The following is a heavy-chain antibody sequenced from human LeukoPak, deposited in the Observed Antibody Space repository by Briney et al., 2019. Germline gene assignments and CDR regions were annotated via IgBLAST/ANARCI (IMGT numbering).Heavy chain of an antibody. CDR3: ARRGGGLRYFDWLLYWDY. V-gene: IGHV3-48*03. CDR1: GFTFSSYE. D-gene: IGHD3-9*01. Sequence: GGSLRLSCAASGFTFSSYEMNWVRQAPGKGLEWVSYISSSGSTIYYADSVKGRFTISRDNAKSSLYLQMNSLRAEDTAVYYCARRGGGLRYFDWLLYWDYWGQGTLVTVSS. CDR2: ISSSGSTI. J-gene: IGHJ4*02.